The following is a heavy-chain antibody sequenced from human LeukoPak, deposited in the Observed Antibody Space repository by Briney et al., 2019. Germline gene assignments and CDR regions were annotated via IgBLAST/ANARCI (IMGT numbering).Heavy chain of an antibody. V-gene: IGHV4-59*01. D-gene: IGHD5-18*01. Sequence: SETLSLTCTVSGGSISSYYWSWIRQPPGKELEWIGYIYYSGSTNYNPSLKSRVTISVDTSKNQFSLKLSSVTAADTAMYYCAREYSYGYFDYWGQGTLVTVSS. CDR1: GGSISSYY. J-gene: IGHJ4*02. CDR2: IYYSGST. CDR3: AREYSYGYFDY.